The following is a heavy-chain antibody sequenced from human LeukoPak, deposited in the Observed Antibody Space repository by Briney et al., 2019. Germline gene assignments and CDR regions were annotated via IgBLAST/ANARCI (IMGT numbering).Heavy chain of an antibody. CDR3: AGSLAYCGGDCRLGDY. V-gene: IGHV3-23*01. CDR1: GFTFSSYA. Sequence: GGSLRLSCAASGFTFSSYAMSWVRQAPGKGLEWVSAISGSGGSTYYADSVKGRFTISRDNSKNTLYLQMNSLRAEDTAVYYCAGSLAYCGGDCRLGDYWGQGTLVTVSS. D-gene: IGHD2-21*02. J-gene: IGHJ4*02. CDR2: ISGSGGST.